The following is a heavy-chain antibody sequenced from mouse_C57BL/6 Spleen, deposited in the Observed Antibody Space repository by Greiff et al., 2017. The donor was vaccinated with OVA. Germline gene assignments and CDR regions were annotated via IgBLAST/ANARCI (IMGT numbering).Heavy chain of an antibody. V-gene: IGHV2-5*01. CDR2: IWRGGST. J-gene: IGHJ4*01. D-gene: IGHD1-1*01. CDR1: GFSLTSYG. Sequence: VKVVESGPGLVQPSQSLSITCTVSGFSLTSYGVHWVRQSPGKGLEWLGVIWRGGSTDYNAAFMSRLSITKYNSKSQVFFKMNSLQADDTAIYYCAKTVTTVDAMDYWGQGTSVTVSS. CDR3: AKTVTTVDAMDY.